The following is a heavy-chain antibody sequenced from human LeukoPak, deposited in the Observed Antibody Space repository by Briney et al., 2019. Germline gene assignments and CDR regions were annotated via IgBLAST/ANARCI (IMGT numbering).Heavy chain of an antibody. V-gene: IGHV3-48*01. J-gene: IGHJ4*02. CDR3: AKIYGVFIAVAALDY. D-gene: IGHD6-19*01. CDR1: GFTFSTYA. Sequence: SGGSLRLSYAASGFTFSTYAMDWVRQAPGKGLEWVSYLSSSSSVIYHADSVKGRFTISRDNAKNSLYLQMNSLRTEDTAVYYCAKIYGVFIAVAALDYWGQGTLVTVSS. CDR2: LSSSSSVI.